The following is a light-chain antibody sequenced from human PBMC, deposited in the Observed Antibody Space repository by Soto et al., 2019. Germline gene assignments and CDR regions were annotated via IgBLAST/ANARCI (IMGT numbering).Light chain of an antibody. J-gene: IGLJ2*01. CDR2: DSN. CDR1: SSNIGNND. Sequence: QSALTQPPSVSGAPGQKVTLSCSGSSSNIGNNDVSWYQQFPGTAPKLLIYDSNKRPSGIPDRVSGSKSGTSATLGITGLQTGDEADYYCGTWDSSLSAVVFGGGTKLTVL. V-gene: IGLV1-51*01. CDR3: GTWDSSLSAVV.